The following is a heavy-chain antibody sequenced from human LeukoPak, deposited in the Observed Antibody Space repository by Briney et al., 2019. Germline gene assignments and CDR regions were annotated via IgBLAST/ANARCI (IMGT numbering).Heavy chain of an antibody. Sequence: GRSLRLSCAASGFTFDDHAMHWVRQAPGKGLEWVSGISWNSGSIGYADSVKGRFTISRDNAKNSLYLQMNSLRAEDTALYYCAKEGIVVVAATLDPSYGMDVWGQGTTVTVSS. CDR3: AKEGIVVVAATLDPSYGMDV. D-gene: IGHD2-15*01. CDR1: GFTFDDHA. CDR2: ISWNSGSI. J-gene: IGHJ6*02. V-gene: IGHV3-9*01.